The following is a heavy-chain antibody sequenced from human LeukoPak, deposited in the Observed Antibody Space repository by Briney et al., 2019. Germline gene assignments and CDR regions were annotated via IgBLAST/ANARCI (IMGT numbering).Heavy chain of an antibody. CDR2: INQDAGKT. Sequence: GGSLRRSCSASGFTFSSYWMSWLPQAPGKGLEWLANINQDAGKTYSADSVKGRFIIFRDNVETSLYLQMSSLRVEATSLYFRARRSRDGSRHRYSFDYWGQGSLVTVSS. V-gene: IGHV3-7*01. J-gene: IGHJ4*02. CDR3: ARRSRDGSRHRYSFDY. CDR1: GFTFSSYW. D-gene: IGHD3-16*02.